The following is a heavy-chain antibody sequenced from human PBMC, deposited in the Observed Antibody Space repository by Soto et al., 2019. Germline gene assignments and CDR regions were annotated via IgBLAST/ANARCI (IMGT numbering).Heavy chain of an antibody. V-gene: IGHV3-7*01. D-gene: IGHD5-18*01. CDR2: IKQDGTEK. J-gene: IGHJ3*02. CDR1: GFTFSRYW. CDR3: ARGDTPMITGMDSFDI. Sequence: GGSLRLSCAASGFTFSRYWKNWVRQAPGQGLEWVANIKQDGTEKNYVDSVKGRFTISRDNAKNSLYLQMDSLRAEDTAVYFCARGDTPMITGMDSFDIWGQGTLVTVSS.